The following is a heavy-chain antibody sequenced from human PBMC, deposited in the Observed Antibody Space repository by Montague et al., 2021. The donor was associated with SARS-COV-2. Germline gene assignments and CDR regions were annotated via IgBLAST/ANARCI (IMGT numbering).Heavy chain of an antibody. CDR1: GGSISSGSYY. D-gene: IGHD4-17*01. Sequence: TLSLTCTVSGGSISSGSYYWNWIRQHPGKGLEFIGFIYNSVSTYYNPSLKSRVSISVDTSKNQFSLKLTSVTAADTAVYYCAIDRGGMTTVCLDAFDIWGQGTMVTVSS. J-gene: IGHJ3*02. CDR3: AIDRGGMTTVCLDAFDI. CDR2: IYNSVST. V-gene: IGHV4-31*03.